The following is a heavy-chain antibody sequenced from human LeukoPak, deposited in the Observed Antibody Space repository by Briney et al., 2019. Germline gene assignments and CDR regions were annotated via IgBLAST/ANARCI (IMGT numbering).Heavy chain of an antibody. CDR3: ARAGSRGLDY. J-gene: IGHJ4*02. Sequence: SETLSLTCTVSGGSISSGGYYWSWIRQHPGKGLEWIGYIYYSGSTYYNPSLKSRVTISVDTSKNQFSLKLSSVTAADTAVYYCARAGSRGLDYWGQGTLVTVSS. CDR1: GGSISSGGYY. V-gene: IGHV4-31*03. D-gene: IGHD1-26*01. CDR2: IYYSGST.